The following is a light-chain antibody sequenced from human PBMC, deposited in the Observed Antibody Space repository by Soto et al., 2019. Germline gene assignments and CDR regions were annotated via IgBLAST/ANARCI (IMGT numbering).Light chain of an antibody. CDR2: TAS. V-gene: IGKV1-9*01. Sequence: DIQLTQSPSLLSASVGDRVTITCRASQGIGSSLAWYHQKAGKAPKLLIPTASTLQSGVPSRFSGSGSGTDFTLTITSLQPEDFATYYCQQRNSYPITFGQGTRLEIK. J-gene: IGKJ5*01. CDR3: QQRNSYPIT. CDR1: QGIGSS.